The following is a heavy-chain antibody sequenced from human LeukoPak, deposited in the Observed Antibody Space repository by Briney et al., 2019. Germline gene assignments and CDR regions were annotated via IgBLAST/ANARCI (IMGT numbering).Heavy chain of an antibody. CDR1: GGSISSYY. J-gene: IGHJ5*02. CDR2: IYYSGST. Sequence: SETLSLTCTVSGGSISSYYWSWIRRPPGKGLEWIGYIYYSGSTNYNPSLKSRVTISVDTSKNQFSLKLSSVTAADTAVYYCARGGSGSYYNGRWFDPWGQGTLVTVSS. CDR3: ARGGSGSYYNGRWFDP. D-gene: IGHD3-10*01. V-gene: IGHV4-59*01.